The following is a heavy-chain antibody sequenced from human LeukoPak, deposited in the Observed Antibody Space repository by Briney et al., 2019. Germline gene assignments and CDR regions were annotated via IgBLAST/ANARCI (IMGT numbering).Heavy chain of an antibody. CDR3: ARSLGYCSSTSCSFDY. V-gene: IGHV1-18*01. Sequence: ASVKVSFKASGYTFTSYGISWVRQAPGQGLEWMGWISAYNGNTNYAQKLQGRVTMTTDTSTSTAYMELRSLRSDDTAVYYCARSLGYCSSTSCSFDYWGQGTLVTVSP. D-gene: IGHD2-2*01. J-gene: IGHJ4*02. CDR1: GYTFTSYG. CDR2: ISAYNGNT.